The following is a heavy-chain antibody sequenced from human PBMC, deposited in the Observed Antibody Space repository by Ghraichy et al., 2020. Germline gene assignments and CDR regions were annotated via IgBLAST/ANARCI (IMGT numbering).Heavy chain of an antibody. CDR1: GFTFSSYA. Sequence: LSLTCAASGFTFSSYAMTWVRQAPGKGLEWVSAIRGSGDGTYYADSVKGRFTISRDNSKSTLYLQMNSLRVEDTAVYYCAKYTSGWDEDYWGQGTLVTVSS. CDR3: AKYTSGWDEDY. D-gene: IGHD6-19*01. J-gene: IGHJ4*02. CDR2: IRGSGDGT. V-gene: IGHV3-23*01.